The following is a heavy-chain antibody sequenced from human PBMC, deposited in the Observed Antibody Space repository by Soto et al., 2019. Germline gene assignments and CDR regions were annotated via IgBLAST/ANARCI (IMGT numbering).Heavy chain of an antibody. D-gene: IGHD3-10*01. CDR2: IYNDGTT. J-gene: IGHJ6*02. Sequence: GGSLRLSCVASGFNFSYNAMSWVRQAPGMGLEWVSVIYNDGTTYYADSVKGRFTLSRGTSKNTLSLQMDSLRAEDTAVYYCVRPLPSGRNYGMDVWGQGATVTVSS. CDR3: VRPLPSGRNYGMDV. V-gene: IGHV3-53*01. CDR1: GFNFSYNA.